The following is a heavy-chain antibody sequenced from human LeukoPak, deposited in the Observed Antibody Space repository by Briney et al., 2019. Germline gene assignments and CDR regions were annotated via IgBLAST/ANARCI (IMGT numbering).Heavy chain of an antibody. CDR2: ISSSGSTI. CDR3: ASTMLWSLYHFDY. V-gene: IGHV3-48*04. J-gene: IGHJ4*02. CDR1: GFTFSSYG. Sequence: PGGSLRLSCAASGFTFSSYGMHWVRQAPGKGLEWVSYISSSGSTIYYADSVKGRFTISRDNAKNSLYLQMNSLRAEDTAVYYCASTMLWSLYHFDYWGQGTLVTVSS. D-gene: IGHD5-18*01.